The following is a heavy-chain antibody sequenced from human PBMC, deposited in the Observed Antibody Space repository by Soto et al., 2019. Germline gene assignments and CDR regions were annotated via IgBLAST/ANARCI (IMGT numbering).Heavy chain of an antibody. CDR1: GGSISSYY. Sequence: SETLSLTCTVSGGSISSYYWSWIRQPPGKGLEWIGYIYYSGSTNYNPSLKSRVTISVDTSKNQFSLKLSSVTAADTAVYYCARWDSNWGLYFDYWGQGTLVTVSS. V-gene: IGHV4-59*01. D-gene: IGHD7-27*01. CDR2: IYYSGST. J-gene: IGHJ4*02. CDR3: ARWDSNWGLYFDY.